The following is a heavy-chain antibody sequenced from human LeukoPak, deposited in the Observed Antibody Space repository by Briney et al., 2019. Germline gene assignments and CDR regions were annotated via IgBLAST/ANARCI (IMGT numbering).Heavy chain of an antibody. CDR2: MNQDGSAK. J-gene: IGHJ6*02. Sequence: GGSLRLSCAASGFTFSDSWMSWVRQAPGKVLEWVANMNQDGSAKGYVDSVKGRFTISRDNARNSLYLQMSSLRPEDTAVYYCATYTHWVAGDVWGQGTTVTVSS. D-gene: IGHD3-16*01. V-gene: IGHV3-7*01. CDR3: ATYTHWVAGDV. CDR1: GFTFSDSW.